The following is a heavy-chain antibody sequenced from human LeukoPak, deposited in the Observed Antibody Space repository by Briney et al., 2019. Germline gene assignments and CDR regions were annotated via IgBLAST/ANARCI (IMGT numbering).Heavy chain of an antibody. CDR1: GGSISSYY. D-gene: IGHD3-3*01. CDR3: ARVNYDNWFDP. V-gene: IGHV4-59*01. J-gene: IGHJ5*02. CDR2: IYYSGST. Sequence: PSGTLSLTCTVSGGSISSYYWSWIRQPPGKGLEWIGYIYYSGSTNYNPSLKSRVTISVDTSKNQFSLKLSSVTAADTAVYYCARVNYDNWFDPWGQGTLVTVSS.